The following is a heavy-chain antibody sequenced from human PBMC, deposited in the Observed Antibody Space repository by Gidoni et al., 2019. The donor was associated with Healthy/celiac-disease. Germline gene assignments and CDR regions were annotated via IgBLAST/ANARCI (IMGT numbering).Heavy chain of an antibody. CDR3: ASGLLWFGEFSGFDY. Sequence: EVQLVESGGGLVQPGGSLRLSCAASGFTVSSNYMSWVRQAPGKGLEWVSVIYSGGSTYYADSVKGRFTISRDNSKNTLYLQMNSLRAEDTAVYYCASGLLWFGEFSGFDYWGQGTLVTVSS. CDR2: IYSGGST. V-gene: IGHV3-66*01. CDR1: GFTVSSNY. J-gene: IGHJ4*02. D-gene: IGHD3-10*01.